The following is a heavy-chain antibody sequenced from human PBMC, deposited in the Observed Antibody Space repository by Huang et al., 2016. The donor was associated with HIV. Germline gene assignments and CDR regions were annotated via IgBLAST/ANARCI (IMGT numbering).Heavy chain of an antibody. Sequence: EVQLVESGGGLVKPGGSLRLSCAASGFSRDSYKMYWVRQTPGKWLQWVSSISPSSSFIDSADSVKGRFSISRDNAKNSLYLQMNNLRGEDTAVYYCARDRGQQLSPFDSWGQGTLVTVSS. CDR3: ARDRGQQLSPFDS. CDR2: ISPSSSFI. CDR1: GFSRDSYK. D-gene: IGHD6-13*01. V-gene: IGHV3-21*01. J-gene: IGHJ4*02.